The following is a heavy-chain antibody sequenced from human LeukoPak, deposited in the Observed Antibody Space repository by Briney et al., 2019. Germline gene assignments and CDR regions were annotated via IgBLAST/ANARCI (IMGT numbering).Heavy chain of an antibody. CDR2: IYYSGST. CDR1: GGSISSHY. V-gene: IGHV4-59*11. D-gene: IGHD4-23*01. CDR3: ARGVPPEVNPHYFDY. J-gene: IGHJ4*02. Sequence: PSETLSLTCTVSGGSISSHYWSWIRQPPGKGLEWSGYIYYSGSTNYNPSLKSRVTISVDTSKNQFSLKLSSVTAADTAVYYCARGVPPEVNPHYFDYWGQGTLVTVSS.